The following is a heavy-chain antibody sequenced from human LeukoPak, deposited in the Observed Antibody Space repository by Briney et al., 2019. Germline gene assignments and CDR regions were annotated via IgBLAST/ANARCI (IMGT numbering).Heavy chain of an antibody. V-gene: IGHV3-15*01. CDR1: GFTVSNAW. D-gene: IGHD2-8*01. CDR2: IKGKTDGGTT. J-gene: IGHJ4*02. CDR3: TTDPLKVM. Sequence: GGSLRLSCAASGFTVSNAWMSWVRQAPGKGLEWLGRIKGKTDGGTTDYAAPVKGRFTISRDDSTNTLYLHMNSRKTEDTAVYYCTTDPLKVMGGQGTLVTVSS.